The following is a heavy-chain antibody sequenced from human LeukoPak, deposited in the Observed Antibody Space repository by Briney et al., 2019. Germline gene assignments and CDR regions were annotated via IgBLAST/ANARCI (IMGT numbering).Heavy chain of an antibody. CDR3: ARGGSSWDMYYFDY. V-gene: IGHV4-31*03. Sequence: PSQTLSHTCTVSGGSISSGGYYWSWIRQHPGKGLEGIGYIYYSGSTYYNPSLKSRVTISVDTSKNQFSLKLSSVTAADTAVYYCARGGSSWDMYYFDYWGQGTLVTVSS. CDR1: GGSISSGGYY. J-gene: IGHJ4*02. D-gene: IGHD6-13*01. CDR2: IYYSGST.